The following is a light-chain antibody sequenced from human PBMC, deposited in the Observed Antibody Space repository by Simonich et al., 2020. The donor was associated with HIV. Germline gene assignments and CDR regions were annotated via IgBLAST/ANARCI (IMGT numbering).Light chain of an antibody. CDR1: QIISRW. CDR3: QQFNSYAWT. CDR2: KAS. Sequence: DIQMTQSPSTLSASVGDRVTIPCRASQIISRWLAWYQQKPGKAPKLLIYKASSLESGVPSRFSGSGSETEFTLTITILQPEDFATYYCQQFNSYAWTFGPGTKVEIK. J-gene: IGKJ1*01. V-gene: IGKV1-5*03.